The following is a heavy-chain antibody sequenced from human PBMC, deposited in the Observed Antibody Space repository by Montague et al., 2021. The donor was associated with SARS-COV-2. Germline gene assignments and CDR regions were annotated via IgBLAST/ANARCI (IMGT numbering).Heavy chain of an antibody. D-gene: IGHD3-16*02. J-gene: IGHJ3*02. Sequence: SLRLSCAASGFTFSYYDMNWVRQASGKGPEWISYISTSAYTTSYAGSVKGRFTISRDNGKNSLYLQMNSLRVEDTAVYYCTRDYRSVVGDGLDIWGQGTKATVSS. CDR2: ISTSAYTT. V-gene: IGHV3-48*03. CDR1: GFTFSYYD. CDR3: TRDYRSVVGDGLDI.